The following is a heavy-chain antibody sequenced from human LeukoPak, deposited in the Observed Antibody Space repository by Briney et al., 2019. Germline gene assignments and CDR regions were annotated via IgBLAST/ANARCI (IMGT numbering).Heavy chain of an antibody. J-gene: IGHJ4*02. V-gene: IGHV3-21*01. Sequence: GGSLRLSCAASGFTFSSYSMNWVRQAPGKGLEWVSSISSSSSYIYYADSVKGRFTISRDNAKNSLYLQMNSLRAEDTAVYYCARVIGSYGDSAYWGQGTLVTVSS. CDR2: ISSSSSYI. CDR3: ARVIGSYGDSAY. D-gene: IGHD4-17*01. CDR1: GFTFSSYS.